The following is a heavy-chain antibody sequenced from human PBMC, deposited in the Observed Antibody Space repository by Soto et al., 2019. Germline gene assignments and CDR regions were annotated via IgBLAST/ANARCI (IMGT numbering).Heavy chain of an antibody. Sequence: GASVKVSCKASGYTFTSYAMHWVRQAPGQRLEWMGWIDARNGNTKYSQKFQCRVTINTDKSASTAYMGLSCLRSDDTAVYYXPTEITMVWGVIRLYYYGMDVRCQGNTVTVSS. CDR2: IDARNGNT. CDR1: GYTFTSYA. V-gene: IGHV1-3*01. CDR3: PTEITMVWGVIRLYYYGMDV. D-gene: IGHD3-10*01. J-gene: IGHJ6*02.